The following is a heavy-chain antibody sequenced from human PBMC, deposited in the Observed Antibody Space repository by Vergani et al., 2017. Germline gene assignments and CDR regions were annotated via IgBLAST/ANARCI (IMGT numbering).Heavy chain of an antibody. CDR3: ATAKDNWNWV. V-gene: IGHV3-23*03. D-gene: IGHD1-7*01. CDR1: GFTFSSYA. J-gene: IGHJ4*02. Sequence: EVQLLESGGGLVQPGGSLRLSCAASGFTFSSYAMSWVRQAPGKGLEWVSVIYSGGSTYYADSVKGRFTISRDNSKNTLYLQMNSLRAEDTAVYYCATAKDNWNWVWGQGTLVTVSS. CDR2: IYSGGST.